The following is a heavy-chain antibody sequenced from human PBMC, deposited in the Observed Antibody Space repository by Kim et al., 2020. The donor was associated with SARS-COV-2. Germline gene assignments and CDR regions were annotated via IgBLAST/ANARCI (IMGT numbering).Heavy chain of an antibody. CDR1: GFTFSSYG. Sequence: GGSLRLSCAASGFTFSSYGMHWVRQAPGKGLEWVAVISYDGSNKYYADSVKGRFTISRDNSKNTLYLQMNSLRAEDTAVYYCAKDLMTTRLRYFDYWGQGTLVTVSS. V-gene: IGHV3-30*18. J-gene: IGHJ4*02. D-gene: IGHD4-17*01. CDR2: ISYDGSNK. CDR3: AKDLMTTRLRYFDY.